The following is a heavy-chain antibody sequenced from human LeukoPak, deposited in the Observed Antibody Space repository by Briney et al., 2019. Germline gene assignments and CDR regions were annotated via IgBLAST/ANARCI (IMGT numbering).Heavy chain of an antibody. CDR3: AKDDYYDTSGYRD. J-gene: IGHJ4*02. CDR1: GFTFSSYG. CDR2: ISYDVGKK. D-gene: IGHD3-22*01. V-gene: IGHV3-30*18. Sequence: GGSLRLSRAASGFTFSSYGMHWVRQAPGKGLEWVAVISYDVGKKYYADSVKGRFTISRDNSKNTLYLQMNSLRAEDTAVYYCAKDDYYDTSGYRDWGQGTLVTVSS.